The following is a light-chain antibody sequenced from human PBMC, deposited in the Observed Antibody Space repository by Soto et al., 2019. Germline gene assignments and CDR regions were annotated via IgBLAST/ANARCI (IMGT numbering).Light chain of an antibody. V-gene: IGKV3-15*01. CDR2: GAS. CDR1: ETVSIN. J-gene: IGKJ2*01. CDR3: QQYNNWPYT. Sequence: EIVMTRSPSTLSVSPGERATLSCRSSETVSINLAWYQQKPGQAPRLLIYGASTRATGVPARFSGSGSVTEFTLTISSLQSEDFAVYYCQQYNNWPYTFGQGTKVDIK.